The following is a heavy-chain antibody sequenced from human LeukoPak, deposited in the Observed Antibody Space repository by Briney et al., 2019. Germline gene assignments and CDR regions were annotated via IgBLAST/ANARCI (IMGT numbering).Heavy chain of an antibody. J-gene: IGHJ4*02. CDR3: AKSTTWNPKYDY. CDR2: IFYSGST. Sequence: SETLSLTCAVTGNSVSSSSWSLLRQPPGKGLEWIGNIFYSGSTNYNPSLKSRLTISVDTSKNHFFLELRSVTAADTAVYFCAKSTTWNPKYDYWGQGTLVTVSS. CDR1: GNSVSSSS. D-gene: IGHD2-2*01. V-gene: IGHV4-59*08.